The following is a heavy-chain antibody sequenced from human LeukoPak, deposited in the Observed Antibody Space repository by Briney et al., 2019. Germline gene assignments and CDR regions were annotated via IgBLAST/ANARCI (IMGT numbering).Heavy chain of an antibody. CDR1: GGSISSYY. V-gene: IGHV4-59*05. J-gene: IGHJ6*02. D-gene: IGHD1-1*01. CDR2: VEYNGRT. CDR3: ARGGGTLADYYYYDLDV. Sequence: PSETLSLTCTVSGGSISSYYWSWIRQPPGKGLEWIGRVEYNGRTEYSPSLKSRVTISVDRSKSQFSLRLSSVTAADTAVYYCARGGGTLADYYYYDLDVWGQGTTVTVSS.